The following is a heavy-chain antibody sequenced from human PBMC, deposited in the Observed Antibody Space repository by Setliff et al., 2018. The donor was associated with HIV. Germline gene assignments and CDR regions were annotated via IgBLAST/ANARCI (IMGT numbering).Heavy chain of an antibody. J-gene: IGHJ5*02. Sequence: SETLSLTCTVSGNSISTDYWTWIRQSPGKGLEWIGFRSTTGSTNYNPSLKSRVTISVDTSKNQFSLNVNSVTAADTAVYSCARASLGLYSGSYPWGQGILVTVSS. D-gene: IGHD1-26*01. V-gene: IGHV4-4*09. CDR1: GNSISTDY. CDR3: ARASLGLYSGSYP. CDR2: RSTTGST.